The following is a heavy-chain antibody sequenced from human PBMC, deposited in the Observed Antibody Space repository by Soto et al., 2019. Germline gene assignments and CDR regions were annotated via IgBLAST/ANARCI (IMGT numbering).Heavy chain of an antibody. CDR1: GYSFTSYW. Sequence: GESLKISCKGSGYSFTSYWISWVRQMPGKGLEGIGRIDPSDSYTNYSPSFQGHVTISADKSISTAYLQWSSLKASDTAMYYWARAAEGYWSGGSCYTDAFDIWGQGTMVTVSS. CDR2: IDPSDSYT. CDR3: ARAAEGYWSGGSCYTDAFDI. J-gene: IGHJ3*02. D-gene: IGHD2-15*01. V-gene: IGHV5-10-1*01.